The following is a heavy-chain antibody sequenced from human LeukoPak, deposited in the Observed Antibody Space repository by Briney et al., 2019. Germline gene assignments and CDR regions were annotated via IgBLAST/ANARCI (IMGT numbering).Heavy chain of an antibody. Sequence: GASVKVSCKASGYTFTDYYMHWVRQAPGQGLEWMGRINPNSGGTNYAQKFQGRVTMTRDTSISTAYMDLSSLRSDDTAVYYCASSTGHYFDYWGQGILVTVSS. V-gene: IGHV1-2*06. D-gene: IGHD2-8*02. CDR3: ASSTGHYFDY. CDR2: INPNSGGT. CDR1: GYTFTDYY. J-gene: IGHJ4*02.